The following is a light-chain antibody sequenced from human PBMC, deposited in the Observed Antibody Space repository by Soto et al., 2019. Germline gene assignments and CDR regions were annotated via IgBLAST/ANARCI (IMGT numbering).Light chain of an antibody. CDR1: HSVSSS. CDR3: QQYVSSPWT. V-gene: IGKV3-20*01. J-gene: IGKJ1*01. Sequence: EIVLTQSPGTLSLSPGERATLSCRASHSVSSSLAWYQQKPGQAPRLLIYGASSRATGIPDRFSGSGSGTDFTLTITRLEPEDFAVYYCQQYVSSPWTFGQGTKVDIK. CDR2: GAS.